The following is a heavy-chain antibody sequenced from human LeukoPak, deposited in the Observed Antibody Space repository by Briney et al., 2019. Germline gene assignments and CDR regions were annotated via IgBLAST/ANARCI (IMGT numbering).Heavy chain of an antibody. V-gene: IGHV1-69*13. Sequence: SVKVSCKASGGTFSSYAISWVRQAPGQGLEWMGGIIPIFGTANYAQKFQGRVTITADESTSTAYMELSSLRSEDTAVYYCARGAFASSGYYRPFDYWGQGTLVTVSS. CDR3: ARGAFASSGYYRPFDY. J-gene: IGHJ4*02. CDR1: GGTFSSYA. D-gene: IGHD3-22*01. CDR2: IIPIFGTA.